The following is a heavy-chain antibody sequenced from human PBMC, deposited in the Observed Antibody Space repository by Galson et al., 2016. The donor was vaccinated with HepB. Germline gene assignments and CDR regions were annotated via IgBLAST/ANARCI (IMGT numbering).Heavy chain of an antibody. CDR1: GFNFRAAW. D-gene: IGHD1-26*01. Sequence: SLRLSCAASGFNFRAAWMTWIRQPPGKGLGWVGRIHSKSDGGATEYSPPVKGRFSHSRDDSRKTLYLQMNSLKRDDTGVYYCVTDLEQSGSYIYWGQGTLVTVFS. CDR3: VTDLEQSGSYIY. J-gene: IGHJ4*02. V-gene: IGHV3-15*01. CDR2: IHSKSDGGAT.